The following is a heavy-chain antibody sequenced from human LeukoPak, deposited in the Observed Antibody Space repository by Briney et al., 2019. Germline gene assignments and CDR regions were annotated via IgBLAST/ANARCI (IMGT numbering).Heavy chain of an antibody. Sequence: GGSLRLSCAASGFTFDDYAMHWVRQAPGKGLEWVSGISWNSGSIGYADSVKGRFTISRDNAKNSLYLQMNSLRGDDTAVYYCAKDPNGDYIGAFDFQRWGQGTQVTVSS. CDR1: GFTFDDYA. J-gene: IGHJ1*01. CDR3: AKDPNGDYIGAFDFQR. V-gene: IGHV3-9*01. CDR2: ISWNSGSI. D-gene: IGHD4-17*01.